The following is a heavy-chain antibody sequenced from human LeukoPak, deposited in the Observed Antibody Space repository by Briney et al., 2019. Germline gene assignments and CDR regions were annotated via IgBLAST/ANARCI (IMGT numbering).Heavy chain of an antibody. CDR1: GYTFTGYY. V-gene: IGHV1-2*02. CDR2: INPNSGGT. CDR3: ARGPYSGYPRGDY. Sequence: ASVKVSCKASGYTFTGYYMHWVRQAPGQGLEWMGWINPNSGGTNYEQKFQGRVTMTRDTSISTAYMELSRLRSDDTAVYYCARGPYSGYPRGDYWGQGTLVTVSS. D-gene: IGHD5-12*01. J-gene: IGHJ4*02.